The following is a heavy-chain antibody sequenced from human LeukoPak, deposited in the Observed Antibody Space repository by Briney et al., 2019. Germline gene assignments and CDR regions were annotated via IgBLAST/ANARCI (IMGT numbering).Heavy chain of an antibody. CDR2: IYYSGST. Sequence: PSETLSLTCTVSGGSISSSSYYWGWIRQPPGKGLEWIGSIYYSGSTYYNPSLKSRVTISVDTSKNQFSLKLSSVTAADTAVYYCARYMYYDFDYWGQGTLVTVSS. CDR3: ARYMYYDFDY. CDR1: GGSISSSSYY. V-gene: IGHV4-39*01. D-gene: IGHD3-3*01. J-gene: IGHJ4*02.